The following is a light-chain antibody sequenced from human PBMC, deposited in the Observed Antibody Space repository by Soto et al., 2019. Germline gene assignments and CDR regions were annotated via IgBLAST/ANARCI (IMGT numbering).Light chain of an antibody. J-gene: IGLJ1*01. CDR3: SSYAGSTTFYV. V-gene: IGLV2-23*01. Sequence: ALTQPASVSGSPGQSITISCSGTTSDVGTFGLVSWFQQHPGKAPKLMIYEGSKRPAGVSKRFSGSKSGDTASLTISGLQAEDEADYYCSSYAGSTTFYVFGTGTKVTVL. CDR1: TSDVGTFGL. CDR2: EGS.